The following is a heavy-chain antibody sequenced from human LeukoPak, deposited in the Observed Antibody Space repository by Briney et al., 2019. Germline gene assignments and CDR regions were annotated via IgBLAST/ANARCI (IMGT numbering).Heavy chain of an antibody. CDR2: IDAGGGDT. V-gene: IGHV3-23*01. D-gene: IGHD6-19*01. Sequence: GASLRLSCAASGFTFTSYAMTWVRQAPGKGLEWVSSIDAGGGDTYHSDSVKGRFTISRDNSMNTLYLQMDSLRADDTAVYYCGRPTKYWLVRGNGVDVWGQGTTVTVSS. CDR3: GRPTKYWLVRGNGVDV. J-gene: IGHJ6*02. CDR1: GFTFTSYA.